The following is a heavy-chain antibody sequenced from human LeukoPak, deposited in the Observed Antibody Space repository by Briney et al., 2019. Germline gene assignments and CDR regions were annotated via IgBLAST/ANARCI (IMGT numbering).Heavy chain of an antibody. J-gene: IGHJ4*02. CDR1: GYTFTSYY. CDR3: ARASGTVAGTGY. D-gene: IGHD6-19*01. CDR2: INPSGGST. Sequence: ASVKVSCKASGYTFTSYYMHWVRQAPGQGLEWMGIINPSGGSTSYAQKFQGRVTMTRDTSISTAYMELSRLRSDDTAVYYCARASGTVAGTGYWGQGTLVTVPP. V-gene: IGHV1-46*01.